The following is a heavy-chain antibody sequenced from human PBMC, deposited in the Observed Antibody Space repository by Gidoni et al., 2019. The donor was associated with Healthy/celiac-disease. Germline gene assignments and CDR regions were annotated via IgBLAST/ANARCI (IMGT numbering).Heavy chain of an antibody. CDR1: GGSISSYY. CDR2: IYYSGST. CDR3: ARDRSRFLEWLGFDP. Sequence: QVQLQESGPGLVKPSETLSLTCTVSGGSISSYYWSWIRQPPGKGLEWIGYIYYSGSTNYNPPLKSRVTISVDTSKNQFSLKLSSVTAADTAVYYCARDRSRFLEWLGFDPWGQGTLVTVSS. V-gene: IGHV4-59*01. J-gene: IGHJ5*02. D-gene: IGHD3-3*01.